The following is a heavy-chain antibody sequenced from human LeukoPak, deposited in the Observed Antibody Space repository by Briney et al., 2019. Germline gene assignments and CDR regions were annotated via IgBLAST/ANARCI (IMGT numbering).Heavy chain of an antibody. D-gene: IGHD5-18*01. CDR1: GYTLTELS. CDR3: ATSVDTAMAELDY. CDR2: FDPEDGET. Sequence: ASVKVSCKVSGYTLTELSMHWVRQAPGKGLEWMGGFDPEDGETINAQKLQGRVTMTEDTSTDTAYMELSSLRSEDTAVYYCATSVDTAMAELDYWGQGTLVTVSS. J-gene: IGHJ4*02. V-gene: IGHV1-24*01.